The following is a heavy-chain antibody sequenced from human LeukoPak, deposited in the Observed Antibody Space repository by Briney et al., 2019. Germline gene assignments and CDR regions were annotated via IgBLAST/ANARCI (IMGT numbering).Heavy chain of an antibody. CDR1: GFTFSSYA. V-gene: IGHV3-23*01. Sequence: GASLRLSCAASGFTFSSYAMSWVRQAPGKGLEWVSAISGSGGSTYYADSVKGRFTISRDNSKNTLYLQMNSLRAEDTAVYYCAKAEGHGDYYFDYCGQGTLVTVSS. CDR3: AKAEGHGDYYFDY. J-gene: IGHJ4*02. CDR2: ISGSGGST. D-gene: IGHD4-17*01.